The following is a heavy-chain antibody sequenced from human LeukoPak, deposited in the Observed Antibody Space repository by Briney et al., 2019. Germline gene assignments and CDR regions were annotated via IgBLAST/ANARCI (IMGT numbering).Heavy chain of an antibody. CDR3: ARVSGSWEIFDY. D-gene: IGHD1-26*01. V-gene: IGHV1-69*04. J-gene: IGHJ4*02. CDR2: IIPILGIA. CDR1: GGTFSSNA. Sequence: GASVKVSCKASGGTFSSNAISWVRQAPGQGLEWMGRIIPILGIANYAQKFQGRVTITADKSTSTAYMELSSLRSEDTAVYYCARVSGSWEIFDYWGQGTLVTVSS.